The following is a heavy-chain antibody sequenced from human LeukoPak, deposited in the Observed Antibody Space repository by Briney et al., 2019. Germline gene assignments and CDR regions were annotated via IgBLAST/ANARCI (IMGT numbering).Heavy chain of an antibody. V-gene: IGHV5-51*01. CDR3: ARRYYSGSYSNYFDY. CDR2: VYPDDSET. Sequence: GESLKISCKASGYSFNTYCIGWVRQMPGQGLAWMGSVYPDDSETRYSPPFQGQVTLSVDKSTNTAYLQWDSLKASDTAMYFCARRYYSGSYSNYFDYWGQGTLVTVSS. D-gene: IGHD3-22*01. J-gene: IGHJ4*02. CDR1: GYSFNTYC.